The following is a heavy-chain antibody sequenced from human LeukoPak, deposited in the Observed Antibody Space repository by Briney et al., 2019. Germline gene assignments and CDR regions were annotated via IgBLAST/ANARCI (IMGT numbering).Heavy chain of an antibody. J-gene: IGHJ4*02. D-gene: IGHD3-22*01. Sequence: GGSLRLSCAASGFTFSIYAMSWVRQAPGKGLQWVSSITSSGDGTYYADSVKGRFTISRDNSENMLYLQMNSLRAEDTAVYFCAKDRPNYYGSNGHYYRRDGDYWGQGTLVTVSS. CDR2: ITSSGDGT. CDR3: AKDRPNYYGSNGHYYRRDGDY. CDR1: GFTFSIYA. V-gene: IGHV3-23*01.